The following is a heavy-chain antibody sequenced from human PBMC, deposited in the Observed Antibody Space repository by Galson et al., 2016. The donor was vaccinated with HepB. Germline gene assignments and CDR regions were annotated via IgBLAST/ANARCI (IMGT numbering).Heavy chain of an antibody. CDR3: ARAPEWFRANWFDP. V-gene: IGHV1-2*02. J-gene: IGHJ5*02. CDR1: GYTFTGYY. CDR2: INPNSGGT. Sequence: SVKVSCKASGYTFTGYYMHWVRQAPGQGLEWMGWINPNSGGTNYAQKFQGRVTMTRDTSINTAYMELSSLKSGDTAVYYCARAPEWFRANWFDPWGQGTLVTVSS. D-gene: IGHD3-10*01.